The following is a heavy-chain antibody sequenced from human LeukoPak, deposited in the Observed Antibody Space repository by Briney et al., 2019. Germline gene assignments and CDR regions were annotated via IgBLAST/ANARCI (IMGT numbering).Heavy chain of an antibody. J-gene: IGHJ4*02. Sequence: GGSLRLSCAASGFTVSSNYMSWVRQAPGKGLEWVSSISSSSSYIYYADSVKGRFTISRDNAKNSLYLQMNSLRAEDTAVYYCARGALMCSGGSCYDYWGQGTLVTVSS. D-gene: IGHD2-15*01. CDR1: GFTVSSNY. CDR3: ARGALMCSGGSCYDY. CDR2: ISSSSSYI. V-gene: IGHV3-21*01.